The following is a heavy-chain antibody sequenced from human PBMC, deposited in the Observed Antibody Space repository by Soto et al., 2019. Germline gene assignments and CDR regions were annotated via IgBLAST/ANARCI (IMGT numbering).Heavy chain of an antibody. Sequence: GSLRLSCAASGFTFTIYTMTWVRQAPGKGLEWVSTVSGSGGSAYYADSVKGRFTFSRDNSKNTLYLQMNSLRAEDTAVYYCARDRIPTGMDVWGQGTTVTVSS. V-gene: IGHV3-23*01. J-gene: IGHJ6*02. CDR3: ARDRIPTGMDV. CDR1: GFTFTIYT. CDR2: VSGSGGSA.